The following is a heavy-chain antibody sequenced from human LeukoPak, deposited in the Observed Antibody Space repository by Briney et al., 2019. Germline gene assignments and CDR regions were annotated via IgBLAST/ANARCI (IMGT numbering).Heavy chain of an antibody. V-gene: IGHV3-48*01. Sequence: GGSLRLSCAASGLTFSTYNMKWVRQAPGKGLEWSSYISSGSTTIYYADSVKGRFTISRDNGKNSLYLQMNGLRVEDTAVYYCARELYQGHGNWFDPWGQGTLVTVSS. CDR2: ISSGSTTI. CDR3: ARELYQGHGNWFDP. CDR1: GLTFSTYN. J-gene: IGHJ5*02. D-gene: IGHD2/OR15-2a*01.